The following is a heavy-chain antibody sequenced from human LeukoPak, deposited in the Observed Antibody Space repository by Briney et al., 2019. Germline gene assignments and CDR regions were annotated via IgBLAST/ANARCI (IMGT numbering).Heavy chain of an antibody. J-gene: IGHJ4*02. CDR1: GFTFSSYG. CDR3: ARDLRWSGYVY. D-gene: IGHD3-3*01. V-gene: IGHV3-30*03. CDR2: ISYDGSNK. Sequence: GRSLRLSCAASGFTFSSYGMHWVRQAPGKGLEWVAVISYDGSNKYYADSVKGRFTISRDNSKNTLYLQMNSLRAEDTAVYYCARDLRWSGYVYWGQGTLVTVSS.